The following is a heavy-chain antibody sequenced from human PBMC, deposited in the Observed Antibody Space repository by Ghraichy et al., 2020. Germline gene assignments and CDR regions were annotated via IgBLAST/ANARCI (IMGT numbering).Heavy chain of an antibody. CDR3: ARDLGYSSSFRQKQTYNWFDP. CDR2: IKQDGSEK. J-gene: IGHJ5*02. Sequence: GGSLRLSCAASGFTFSSYWMSWVRQAPGKGLEWVANIKQDGSEKYYVDSVKGRFTISRDNAKNSLYLQMNSLRAEDTAVYYCARDLGYSSSFRQKQTYNWFDPWGQGTLVTVSS. D-gene: IGHD6-6*01. V-gene: IGHV3-7*01. CDR1: GFTFSSYW.